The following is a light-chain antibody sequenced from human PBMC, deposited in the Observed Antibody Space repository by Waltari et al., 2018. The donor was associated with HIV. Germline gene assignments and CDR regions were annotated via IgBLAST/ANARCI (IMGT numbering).Light chain of an antibody. J-gene: IGLJ2*01. CDR3: CTFAGSATPVV. CDR2: EVT. CDR1: SSDVGTYDL. V-gene: IGLV2-23*02. Sequence: QSALTQPASVSGSPGQSITISCTGASSDVGTYDLVSWYQHLPGKAPKLMFYEVTTRPSGVSTRFSGSQSGNTASLPISGLQTDDEADYYCCTFAGSATPVVFGGGTKLTVL.